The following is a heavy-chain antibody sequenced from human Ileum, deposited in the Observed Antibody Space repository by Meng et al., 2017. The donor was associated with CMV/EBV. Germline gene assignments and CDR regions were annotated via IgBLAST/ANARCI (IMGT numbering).Heavy chain of an antibody. CDR2: IYYSGSP. D-gene: IGHD2-15*01. V-gene: IGHV4-30-4*08. CDR1: GGSITSGNYY. CDR3: VRQVVAASFDY. Sequence: QVQLQASGPGLVKPSQTRSLTCTVSGGSITSGNYYWSWIRQPPGRGLEWIGYIYYSGSPYYKPSLKSRVTISLDTSKNQFSLNLRSVTATDSAVYYCVRQVVAASFDYWGQGALVTVSS. J-gene: IGHJ4*02.